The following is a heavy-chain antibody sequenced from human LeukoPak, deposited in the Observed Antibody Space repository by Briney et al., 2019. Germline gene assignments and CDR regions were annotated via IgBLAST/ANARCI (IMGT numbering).Heavy chain of an antibody. V-gene: IGHV3-21*01. CDR3: AREGRCSSTSCPPDAFDI. CDR1: GFTFSSYS. D-gene: IGHD2-2*01. CDR2: IGSSSSYI. J-gene: IGHJ3*02. Sequence: GGSLRLSCAASGFTFSSYSMNWVRQAPGKGLEWVSSIGSSSSYIYYADSVKGRFTISRDNAKNSLYLQMNSLRAEDTAVYYCAREGRCSSTSCPPDAFDIWGQGTMVTVSS.